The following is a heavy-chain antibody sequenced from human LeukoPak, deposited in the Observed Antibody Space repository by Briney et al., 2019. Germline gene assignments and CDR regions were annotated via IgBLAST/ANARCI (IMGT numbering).Heavy chain of an antibody. D-gene: IGHD3-22*01. CDR1: GYTFTGYY. J-gene: IGHJ5*02. Sequence: ASVKVSCKASGYTFTGYYMHWVRQAPGQGLEWMGWINPNSGSTNYAQKFQGRVTMTRDTSISTAYMELSRLRSDDTAVYYCARAGLYYDSSGYYSGWFDPWGQGTLVTVSS. CDR2: INPNSGST. V-gene: IGHV1-2*02. CDR3: ARAGLYYDSSGYYSGWFDP.